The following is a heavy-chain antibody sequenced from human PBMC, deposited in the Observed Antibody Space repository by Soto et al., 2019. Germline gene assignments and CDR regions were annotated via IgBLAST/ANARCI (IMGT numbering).Heavy chain of an antibody. Sequence: QVQLQQWGAGLLKPSETLSLTCAVHGGSFSGFYWTWIRQPPGKGLEWIGEINHSGSSNYNPPLKSRVTMSLDTSRNQFYLSLNSVTAADTAVYYCARMAGPWYFDLWGRGTLVTVSS. CDR3: ARMAGPWYFDL. CDR2: INHSGSS. V-gene: IGHV4-34*01. J-gene: IGHJ2*01. CDR1: GGSFSGFY.